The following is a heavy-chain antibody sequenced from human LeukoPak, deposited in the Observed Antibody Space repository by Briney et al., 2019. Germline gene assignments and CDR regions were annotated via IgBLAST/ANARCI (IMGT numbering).Heavy chain of an antibody. D-gene: IGHD1-26*01. CDR3: ARYPTSGSQLPDYYGMDV. CDR1: GFTFSSYA. V-gene: IGHV3-30-3*01. Sequence: GGSLRLSCAASGFTFSSYAMHWVRQASGKGLEWVAVISYVGGNKYYADSVKGRFTISRDNSKNTLYLQMNSLRAEDTAVYYCARYPTSGSQLPDYYGMDVWGQGTTVTVSS. J-gene: IGHJ6*02. CDR2: ISYVGGNK.